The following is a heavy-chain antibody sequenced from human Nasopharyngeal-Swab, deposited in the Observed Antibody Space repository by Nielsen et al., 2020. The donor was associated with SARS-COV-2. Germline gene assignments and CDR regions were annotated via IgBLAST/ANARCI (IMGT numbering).Heavy chain of an antibody. V-gene: IGHV1-18*01. CDR1: GYTFTSYG. J-gene: IGHJ3*02. CDR2: ISAYNGNT. CDR3: ATGVCGGDCYPAQHDAFDI. D-gene: IGHD2-21*02. Sequence: ASVKVSCKASGYTFTSYGISWVRQAPGQGLEWMGWISAYNGNTNYAQKLQGRVTMTTDTSTSTAYMELRSLRSDDTAVYYCATGVCGGDCYPAQHDAFDIWGQGTMVTVSS.